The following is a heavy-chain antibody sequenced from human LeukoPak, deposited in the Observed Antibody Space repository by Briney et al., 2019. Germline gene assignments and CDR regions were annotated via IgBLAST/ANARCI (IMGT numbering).Heavy chain of an antibody. Sequence: PGGSLRLSCATSGFTFSSNWMSCVRPVPGGGGEWVANMKPDGSSQYYAAPVKGRFTISRDNAKNSVYLQMSSLRAEDTAVYYCAGGRNWNDDSDYWGQGTLVTVSS. J-gene: IGHJ4*02. CDR1: GFTFSSNW. CDR2: MKPDGSSQ. V-gene: IGHV3-7*01. CDR3: AGGRNWNDDSDY. D-gene: IGHD1-1*01.